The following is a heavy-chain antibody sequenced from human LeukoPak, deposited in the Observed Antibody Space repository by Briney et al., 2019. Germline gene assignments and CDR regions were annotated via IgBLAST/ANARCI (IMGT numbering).Heavy chain of an antibody. J-gene: IGHJ4*02. Sequence: GGSLRLSCVGSGFTFRSHAMSWVRQAPEKGLGFVSGIYENGGTTYYADSVKGRFSISRDNSKNTLYLQMDSLRGEDTAVYYCAKDFRIGYSAHFDYWGQGALVTVSS. V-gene: IGHV3-23*01. CDR2: IYENGGTT. CDR3: AKDFRIGYSAHFDY. D-gene: IGHD2-21*01. CDR1: GFTFRSHA.